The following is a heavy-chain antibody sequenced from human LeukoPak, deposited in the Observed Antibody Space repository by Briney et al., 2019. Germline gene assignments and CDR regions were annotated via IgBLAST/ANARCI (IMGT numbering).Heavy chain of an antibody. CDR1: GFTFSRYA. Sequence: GGSLRLSCAASGFTFSRYAMSWVRQAPGKGLEWVSAISGSGGSIYYADSVKGRFTISRDNSRNTLYLQMNSLRAEDTAVYYCARALNGFDIWGPGTLVTVSS. CDR3: ARALNGFDI. CDR2: ISGSGGSI. V-gene: IGHV3-23*01. J-gene: IGHJ3*02.